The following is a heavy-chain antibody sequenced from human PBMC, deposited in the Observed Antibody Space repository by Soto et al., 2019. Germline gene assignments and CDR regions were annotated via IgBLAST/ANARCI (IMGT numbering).Heavy chain of an antibody. J-gene: IGHJ3*02. D-gene: IGHD3-9*01. CDR1: GYSFITYW. Sequence: GESLKISWQASGYSFITYWIGWGRQMRGKGLEWMGIMYPVDSDTRYSPSFQGQVTMSADRSISTAYLQWSSLKAADNAMYYCARASNHVDWFTEAFGIWGQGTMVTVSS. V-gene: IGHV5-51*01. CDR2: MYPVDSDT. CDR3: ARASNHVDWFTEAFGI.